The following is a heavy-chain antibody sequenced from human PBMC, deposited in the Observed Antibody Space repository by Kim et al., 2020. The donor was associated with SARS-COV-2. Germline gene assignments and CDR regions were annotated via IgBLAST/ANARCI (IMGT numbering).Heavy chain of an antibody. J-gene: IGHJ5*02. CDR1: GGSFSGYY. CDR3: ARTPAYGSGSHIPMSGYNWFDP. CDR2: INHSGST. V-gene: IGHV4-34*01. Sequence: SETLSLTCAVYGGSFSGYYWSWIRQPPGKGLEWIGEINHSGSTNYNPSLKSRVTISVDTSKNQFSLKLSSVTAADTAVYYCARTPAYGSGSHIPMSGYNWFDPWGQGTLVTVSS. D-gene: IGHD3-10*01.